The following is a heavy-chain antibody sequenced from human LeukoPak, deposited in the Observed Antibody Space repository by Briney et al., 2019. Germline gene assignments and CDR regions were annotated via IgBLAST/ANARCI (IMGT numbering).Heavy chain of an antibody. J-gene: IGHJ6*02. V-gene: IGHV3-30*18. CDR2: ISYDGSKT. CDR1: GFTFSSYG. CDR3: AKEHGDYRLGDTMDV. D-gene: IGHD4-17*01. Sequence: GGSLRLSCAASGFTFSSYGMHWVRQAPGKGLEWVAVISYDGSKTYYADAVKGRITISRDNSKNTLYVQMNSLRAEDTAVYYCAKEHGDYRLGDTMDVWGQGTTVIVSS.